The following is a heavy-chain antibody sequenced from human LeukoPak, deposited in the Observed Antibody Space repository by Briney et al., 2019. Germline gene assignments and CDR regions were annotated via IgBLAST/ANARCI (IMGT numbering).Heavy chain of an antibody. D-gene: IGHD3-3*02. CDR3: ARRHHFWSGFYYDS. V-gene: IGHV4-39*01. CDR1: GDSISSSSNY. Sequence: SETLSLTCTVSGDSISSSSNYWGWIRQPPGKGLEWIGTIFYTGTTYYNPSLESRLTISVDTSKNQFSLKLSAVTAADTAVFYCARRHHFWSGFYYDSLGQGTLVTVSS. J-gene: IGHJ4*02. CDR2: IFYTGTT.